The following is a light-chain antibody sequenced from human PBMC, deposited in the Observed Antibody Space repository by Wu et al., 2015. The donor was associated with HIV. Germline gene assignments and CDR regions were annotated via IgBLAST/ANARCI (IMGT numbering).Light chain of an antibody. Sequence: EIVLTQSPATLSLSPGERATLSCRASQSVSRYLAWYQQKPGQAPRLLIYDVSDRATGIPARFSGSGSGTDFTLTISSLEPEDFAVYYCQERRNWPRFTFGPGTKVEIK. J-gene: IGKJ3*01. CDR1: QSVSRY. CDR3: QERRNWPRFT. CDR2: DVS. V-gene: IGKV3-11*01.